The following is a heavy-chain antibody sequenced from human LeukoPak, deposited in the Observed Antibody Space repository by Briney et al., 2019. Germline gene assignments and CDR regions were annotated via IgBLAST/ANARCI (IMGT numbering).Heavy chain of an antibody. Sequence: SQTLSLTCAISGDTVSSNSADWGWTRQPPWKGLEWLGRTYYRCKSYNDSSVSVKIRITINPDTSKNLFTLHPNAVAPAATAVYSCARASSSWSYYSHGMDVWGQGTTVTVSS. CDR3: ARASSSWSYYSHGMDV. V-gene: IGHV6-1*01. CDR2: TYYRCKSYN. CDR1: GDTVSSNSAD. J-gene: IGHJ6*02. D-gene: IGHD6-13*01.